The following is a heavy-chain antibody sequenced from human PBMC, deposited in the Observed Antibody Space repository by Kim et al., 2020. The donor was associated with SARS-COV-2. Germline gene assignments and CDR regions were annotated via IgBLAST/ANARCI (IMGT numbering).Heavy chain of an antibody. J-gene: IGHJ4*02. V-gene: IGHV3-23*01. CDR3: AKDIPYGDGDY. Sequence: YYADSVKGRFTISRDKSKNTLYLQMNSLRAEDTAVYYCAKDIPYGDGDYWGQGTLVTVSS. D-gene: IGHD4-17*01.